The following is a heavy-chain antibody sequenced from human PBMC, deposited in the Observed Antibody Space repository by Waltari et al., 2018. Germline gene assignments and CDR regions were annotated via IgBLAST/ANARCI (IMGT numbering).Heavy chain of an antibody. CDR3: ARGARDRERFDY. CDR1: GYTFTGYY. V-gene: IGHV1-2*06. CDR2: INPNGGGT. Sequence: QVQLVQSGAEVKKPGASVKVSCKASGYTFTGYYMHWVRQAPGQGLEWMGRINPNGGGTNYAQKFQGRVTMTRDTSISTAYMELSRLRSDDTAVYYCARGARDRERFDYWGQGTLVTVSS. D-gene: IGHD1-1*01. J-gene: IGHJ4*02.